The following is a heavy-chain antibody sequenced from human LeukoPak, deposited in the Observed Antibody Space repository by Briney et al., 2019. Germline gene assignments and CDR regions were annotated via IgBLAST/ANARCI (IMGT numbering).Heavy chain of an antibody. CDR2: INHSGST. V-gene: IGHV4-34*01. D-gene: IGHD5-12*01. J-gene: IGHJ5*02. CDR1: GGSFSGYY. Sequence: PSETLSLTCAVYGGSFSGYYWSWIRQLPGKGLEWIGEINHSGSTNYNPSLKSRVTISVDTSKNQFSLKLSSVTAADTAVYYCARWVGYSGYDPANWFDPWGQGTLVTVSS. CDR3: ARWVGYSGYDPANWFDP.